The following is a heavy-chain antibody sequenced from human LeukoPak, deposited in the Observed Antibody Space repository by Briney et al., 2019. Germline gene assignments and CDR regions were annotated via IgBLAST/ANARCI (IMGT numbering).Heavy chain of an antibody. CDR1: GGPFSGYH. V-gene: IGHV4-34*01. CDR2: INHSEST. CDR3: ARRGELGYCSGGSCYGY. D-gene: IGHD2-15*01. Sequence: SETLSLTCAVYGGPFSGYHWSWIRQPPGKGLEWIGEINHSESTNYNPSLKSRVTISVGTSKNQFSLKLSSVTAADTAVYYCARRGELGYCSGGSCYGYWGQGTLVTVSS. J-gene: IGHJ4*02.